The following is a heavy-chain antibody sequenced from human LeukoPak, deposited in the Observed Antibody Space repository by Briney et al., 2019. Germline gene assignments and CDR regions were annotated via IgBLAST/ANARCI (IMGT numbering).Heavy chain of an antibody. J-gene: IGHJ3*02. CDR3: ARSSYGGNKAFDI. Sequence: KPSETLSLTCAVSDGSITSDGYSWSWIRQPPGKGLEWIGYIYYTGSTYYNPSLKSRVTISVDTSKNQFSLKLSSVTAADTAVYYCARSSYGGNKAFDIWGQGTMVTVSS. CDR2: IYYTGST. V-gene: IGHV4-30-2*05. CDR1: DGSITSDGYS. D-gene: IGHD4-23*01.